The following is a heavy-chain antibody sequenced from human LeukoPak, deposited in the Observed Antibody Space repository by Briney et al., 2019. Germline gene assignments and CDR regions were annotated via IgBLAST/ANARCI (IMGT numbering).Heavy chain of an antibody. J-gene: IGHJ4*02. CDR3: GRVRFLEWLPHFDY. D-gene: IGHD3-3*01. V-gene: IGHV3-30-3*01. CDR2: ISYDGSNK. CDR1: GFTFSTYA. Sequence: GGSLRLSCAASGFTFSTYALHWVRQAPGKGLEWVALISYDGSNKNYADPVKGRFTISRDNSKNTLSLQMNSLRAEDTAVYYCGRVRFLEWLPHFDYWGQGTLVTVSS.